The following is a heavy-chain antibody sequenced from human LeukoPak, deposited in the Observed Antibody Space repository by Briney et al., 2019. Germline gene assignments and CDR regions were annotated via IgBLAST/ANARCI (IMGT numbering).Heavy chain of an antibody. CDR3: ARAYCGGDCYLAY. CDR2: IWRDGSRK. CDR1: GFTFSTFG. D-gene: IGHD2-21*02. V-gene: IGHV3-33*01. Sequence: GGSLRLSCAASGFTFSTFGMHWLRQAPGKGLEWVAGIWRDGSRKHYGDSVKGRFTISRDNSKNTLYLQMNSLRAEDTAVFYCARAYCGGDCYLAYWGQGTLVTVSS. J-gene: IGHJ4*02.